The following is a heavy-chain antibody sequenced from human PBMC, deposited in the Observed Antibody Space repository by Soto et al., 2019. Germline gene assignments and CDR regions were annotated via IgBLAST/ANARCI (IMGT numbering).Heavy chain of an antibody. J-gene: IGHJ4*02. D-gene: IGHD1-1*01. CDR3: VKWHTSNVDTLAFAGFDW. CDR2: ISGCCST. CDR1: GFTFSGYV. Sequence: PGGTLRLSCAASGFTFSGYVMTWVRQVPGKGLEWVSAISGCCSTYYAASVTGRFTISRDSSKSTLYLQMNNLSAEDTATYYCVKWHTSNVDTLAFAGFDWWGQGTQVTVSS. V-gene: IGHV3-23*01.